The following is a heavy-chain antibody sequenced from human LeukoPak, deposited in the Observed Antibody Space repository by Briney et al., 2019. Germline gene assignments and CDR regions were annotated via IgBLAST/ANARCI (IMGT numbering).Heavy chain of an antibody. V-gene: IGHV1-69*13. CDR1: GGTFSNYI. Sequence: SVKVSCKASGGTFSNYIINWVRQAPGQGLEWMGGIIPIFGTANYAQKFQGRVTITADESTSTAYMELSSLRSEDTAVYYCAICGVVISPDYYYYYYMDVWGKGTTVTVSS. D-gene: IGHD3-3*01. CDR3: AICGVVISPDYYYYYYMDV. CDR2: IIPIFGTA. J-gene: IGHJ6*03.